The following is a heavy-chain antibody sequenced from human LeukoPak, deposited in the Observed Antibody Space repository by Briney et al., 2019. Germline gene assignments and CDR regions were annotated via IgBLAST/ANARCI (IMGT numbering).Heavy chain of an antibody. D-gene: IGHD5-18*01. CDR2: IYHSGST. J-gene: IGHJ4*02. CDR3: ASPKSIQLWFDY. V-gene: IGHV4-30-2*01. CDR1: GGSVSSGSYY. Sequence: SETLSLTCTVSGGSVSSGSYYWSWIRQPPGKGLEWIGYIYHSGSTYYNPSLKSRVTISVDRSKNQFSLKLSSVTAADTAVYYCASPKSIQLWFDYWGQGTLVTVSS.